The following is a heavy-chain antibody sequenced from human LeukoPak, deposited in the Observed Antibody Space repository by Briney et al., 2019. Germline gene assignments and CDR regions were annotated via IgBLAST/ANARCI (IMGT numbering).Heavy chain of an antibody. CDR3: AKDPNPFYDFWSGYK. D-gene: IGHD3-3*01. J-gene: IGHJ4*02. Sequence: PGGSLRLSCAASGFTFTGHPMTWLRQAPGKGLEWVSIIGGRDDRTYYADSVKGRFTISRDNSKNILYLQMNSLRAEDTAVYYCAKDPNPFYDFWSGYKWGQGTLVTVSS. V-gene: IGHV3-23*01. CDR1: GFTFTGHP. CDR2: IGGRDDRT.